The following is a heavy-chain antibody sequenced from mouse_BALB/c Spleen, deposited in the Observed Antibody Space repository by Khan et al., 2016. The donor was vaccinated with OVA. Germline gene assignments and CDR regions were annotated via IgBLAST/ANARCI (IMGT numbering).Heavy chain of an antibody. CDR1: GFTFSSYA. V-gene: IGHV5-6-5*01. D-gene: IGHD1-1*01. J-gene: IGHJ2*01. CDR3: ARVYGSSGVDY. Sequence: EVELVESGGGLVKPGGSLKLSCAASGFTFSSYAMSWVRQTPEKRLEWVASMSSGGSTYYPDSVKGRFTISRDNARNILYLQVSSLRSADTAISYCARVYGSSGVDYWGQGTTLTGSS. CDR2: MSSGGST.